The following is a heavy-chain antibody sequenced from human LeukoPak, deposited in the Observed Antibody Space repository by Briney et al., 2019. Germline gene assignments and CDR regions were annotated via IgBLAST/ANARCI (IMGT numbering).Heavy chain of an antibody. V-gene: IGHV1-69*05. Sequence: SVKVSCKASGGTFSSYAISWVRQAPGQGLEWMGGIIPIFGTANYAQKFQGRVTITTDESTSTAYMELSSLRSEDTAVEYCARSRRVTMVVTQPYYNYMDVWGKGTTVTVSS. D-gene: IGHD4-23*01. CDR3: ARSRRVTMVVTQPYYNYMDV. CDR2: IIPIFGTA. J-gene: IGHJ6*03. CDR1: GGTFSSYA.